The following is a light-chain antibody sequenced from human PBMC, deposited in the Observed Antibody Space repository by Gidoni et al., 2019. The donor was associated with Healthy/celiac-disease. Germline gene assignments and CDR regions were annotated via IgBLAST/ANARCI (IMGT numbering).Light chain of an antibody. CDR3: QQYDNLLIT. V-gene: IGKV1-33*01. J-gene: IGKJ5*01. CDR1: QDISNY. Sequence: DIQMTQSPSSLSASVGDRVTIICQASQDISNYLNWYQQKPGKAPKLLIYDASNLETGVPSRFSGSGPGTDFTFTISSLQPEDIATYYCQQYDNLLITFGQGTRLEIK. CDR2: DAS.